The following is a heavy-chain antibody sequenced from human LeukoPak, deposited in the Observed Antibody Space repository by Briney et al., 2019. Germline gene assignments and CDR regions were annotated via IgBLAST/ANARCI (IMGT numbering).Heavy chain of an antibody. D-gene: IGHD3-16*01. CDR2: INHNGNVN. CDR3: ARGGGLDV. Sequence: GVSLRLSCAASGFTFSSYWMNWARQAPGKGLEWVASINHNGNVNYYVDSVKGRFTISRDNAKNSLYLQMSNLRAEDTAVYFCARGGGLDVWGQGATVTISS. V-gene: IGHV3-7*03. J-gene: IGHJ6*02. CDR1: GFTFSSYW.